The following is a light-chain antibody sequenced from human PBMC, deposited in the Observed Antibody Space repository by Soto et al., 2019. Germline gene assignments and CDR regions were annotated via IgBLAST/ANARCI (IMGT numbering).Light chain of an antibody. V-gene: IGKV3-20*01. CDR3: QQYCSSPLYT. CDR1: QGVSSRY. CDR2: GAS. Sequence: EIVLTQSPGTLSSSPGERATFICRASQGVSSRYLAWYQQKPGQAPRLLIYGASSMATGIPDRFSGSGSGTDFTLTISRLEPEDFAVYYCQQYCSSPLYTFGQGTKLEIK. J-gene: IGKJ2*01.